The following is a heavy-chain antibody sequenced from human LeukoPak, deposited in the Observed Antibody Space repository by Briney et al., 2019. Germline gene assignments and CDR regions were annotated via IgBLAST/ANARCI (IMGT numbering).Heavy chain of an antibody. CDR1: GYTFTSYY. CDR2: INPSGGST. D-gene: IGHD6-13*01. Sequence: GASVTVSCKASGYTFTSYYMHWVRQAPGQGLEWMGIINPSGGSTSYAQKFQGRVTMTRDTSTSTVYMELSSLRSDDTAVYYCARDVLPGDSGRYPPFDYWGQGTLVTVSS. J-gene: IGHJ4*02. CDR3: ARDVLPGDSGRYPPFDY. V-gene: IGHV1-46*01.